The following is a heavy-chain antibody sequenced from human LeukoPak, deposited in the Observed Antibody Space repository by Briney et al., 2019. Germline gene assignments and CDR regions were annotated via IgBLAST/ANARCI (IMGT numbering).Heavy chain of an antibody. CDR3: ARAGGITMVRGVIITQWDYYYYMDV. V-gene: IGHV1-8*01. J-gene: IGHJ6*03. CDR1: GYTFTSYD. Sequence: ASVKASCKASGYTFTSYDINWVRQATGQGPEWVGWMNPNSGNTGYAQKFQGRVTMTRNTSISTAYMKLSSLRSEDTAEYYCARAGGITMVRGVIITQWDYYYYMDVWGKGTTVTISS. CDR2: MNPNSGNT. D-gene: IGHD3-10*01.